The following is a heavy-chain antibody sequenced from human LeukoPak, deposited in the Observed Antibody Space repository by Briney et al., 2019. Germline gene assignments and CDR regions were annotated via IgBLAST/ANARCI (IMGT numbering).Heavy chain of an antibody. J-gene: IGHJ4*02. D-gene: IGHD1-26*01. V-gene: IGHV3-30*02. CDR3: AKGQGGSYPGIDY. CDR1: GFTFSSYG. CDR2: IRYDGSNK. Sequence: GGSLRLSCAASGFTFSSYGMHWVRQAPGKGLEWVAFIRYDGSNKYYADSVKGRFTISRDNSKNTLYLQMNSLRAEDTAVYYCAKGQGGSYPGIDYWGQGTLVTVSS.